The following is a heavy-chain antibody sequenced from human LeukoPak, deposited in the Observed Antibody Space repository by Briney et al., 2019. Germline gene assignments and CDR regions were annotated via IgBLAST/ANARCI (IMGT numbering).Heavy chain of an antibody. V-gene: IGHV5-51*01. Sequence: GESLKISCKASEYSFTTYCIGWVRQTPEKGLEWIGVVYPGDSDTRYNTPFQGQVTISADKSINTAFLQWSSLKVSDTAMYYCVRPAGGHYDYCYMDVWGKGTAVTVSS. J-gene: IGHJ6*03. D-gene: IGHD3/OR15-3a*01. CDR1: EYSFTTYC. CDR2: VYPGDSDT. CDR3: VRPAGGHYDYCYMDV.